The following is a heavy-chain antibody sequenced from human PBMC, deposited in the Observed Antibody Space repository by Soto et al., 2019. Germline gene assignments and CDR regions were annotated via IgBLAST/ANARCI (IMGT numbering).Heavy chain of an antibody. CDR2: IGNDGSNK. CDR3: ARRRSINYYYYYGMDV. J-gene: IGHJ6*02. Sequence: GGSLRFSWAAFGFPFSSYGIHGVRQPPGKGLEWVAVIGNDGSNKYYADSVKGRFTISRDNSKNTLYLQMNSLRAEDTAVYYCARRRSINYYYYYGMDVWGQGTTVTVSS. D-gene: IGHD2-21*01. CDR1: GFPFSSYG. V-gene: IGHV3-33*01.